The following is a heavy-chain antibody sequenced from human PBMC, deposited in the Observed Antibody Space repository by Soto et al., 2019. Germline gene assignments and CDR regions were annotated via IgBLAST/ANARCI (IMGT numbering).Heavy chain of an antibody. CDR2: IYPCDSDT. Sequence: GESLKISCKGSGYSFTIYWIGWVRQMPGKGLEWMGSIYPCDSDTRYSPSFQVQVTISSDKSMSTAYLQWSSLKASYTAMYYCPRQGVYSDFPSGRWWYFNYWRQRTLVTVSS. CDR1: GYSFTIYW. V-gene: IGHV5-51*01. CDR3: PRQGVYSDFPSGRWWYFNY. D-gene: IGHD3-3*01. J-gene: IGHJ4*02.